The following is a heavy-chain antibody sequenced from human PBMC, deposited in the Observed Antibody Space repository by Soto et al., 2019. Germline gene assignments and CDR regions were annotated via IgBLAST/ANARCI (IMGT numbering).Heavy chain of an antibody. D-gene: IGHD3-22*01. V-gene: IGHV3-30-3*01. CDR2: ISDDGSNK. CDR1: GFTFSSYA. Sequence: GGSLRLSCAASGFTFSSYAMHWVRQAPGKGLEWVAVISDDGSNKYYADSVKGRFTISRDNSKNTLYLQMNSLRAEDPAVYYCARDEYHDSSGYPDYWGQGTLVTVS. J-gene: IGHJ4*02. CDR3: ARDEYHDSSGYPDY.